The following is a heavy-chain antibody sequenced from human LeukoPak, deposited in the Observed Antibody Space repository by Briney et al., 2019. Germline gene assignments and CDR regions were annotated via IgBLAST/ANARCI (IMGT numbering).Heavy chain of an antibody. Sequence: GGSLRLSCAASGFTFSSYGMHWVRQAPGKGLEWVAFIRYDGGNKYYADSVKGRFTISRDNSKNTLYLQMNSLRAEDTAVYYCAKLVEWLREGPDGFDYWGQGTLVTVSS. CDR2: IRYDGGNK. D-gene: IGHD5-12*01. V-gene: IGHV3-30*02. CDR3: AKLVEWLREGPDGFDY. CDR1: GFTFSSYG. J-gene: IGHJ4*02.